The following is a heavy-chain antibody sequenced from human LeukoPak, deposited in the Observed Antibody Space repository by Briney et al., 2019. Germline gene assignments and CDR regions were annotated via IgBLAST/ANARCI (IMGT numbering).Heavy chain of an antibody. D-gene: IGHD1-26*01. CDR2: LSGLGYRT. CDR1: GFTFSSYG. Sequence: GGSLRLSCAASGFTFSSYGMSWVRQAPGKGLEWVSGLSGLGYRTHYTDSVRGRFTISRDNSKNTLFLQMNSLRAEDTAIYYCAKYGVGETYFGDYWGQGALVTVSS. CDR3: AKYGVGETYFGDY. J-gene: IGHJ4*02. V-gene: IGHV3-23*01.